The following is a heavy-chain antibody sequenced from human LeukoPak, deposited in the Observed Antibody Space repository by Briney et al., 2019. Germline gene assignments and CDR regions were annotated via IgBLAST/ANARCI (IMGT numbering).Heavy chain of an antibody. CDR1: GYTLTELS. CDR3: ATITPNKGYFDY. J-gene: IGHJ4*02. Sequence: RAPVKVSCKVSGYTLTELSMHWVRQAPGKGLEWMGGFDPEDGETIYAQKFQGRVTMTEDTSTDTAYMELSSLRSEDTAVYYCATITPNKGYFDYWGQGTLVTVSS. V-gene: IGHV1-24*01. CDR2: FDPEDGET. D-gene: IGHD1/OR15-1a*01.